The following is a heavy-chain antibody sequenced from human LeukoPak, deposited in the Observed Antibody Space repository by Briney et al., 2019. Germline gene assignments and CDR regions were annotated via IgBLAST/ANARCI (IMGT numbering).Heavy chain of an antibody. CDR1: GFTFSSYW. Sequence: GGSLRLSCAASGFTFSSYWMHWVRQAPGKGLEWVSYISSGSNTIYYADSVKGRFTISRDNDRNSLYLQMNSLRAEDTAVYYCARESLIRGYCSGGDCYIFDYWGQGTPVTVSA. J-gene: IGHJ4*02. V-gene: IGHV3-48*01. CDR3: ARESLIRGYCSGGDCYIFDY. D-gene: IGHD2-15*01. CDR2: ISSGSNTI.